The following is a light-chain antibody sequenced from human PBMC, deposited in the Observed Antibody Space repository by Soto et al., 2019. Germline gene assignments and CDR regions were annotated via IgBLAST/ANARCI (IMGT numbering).Light chain of an antibody. V-gene: IGKV2-30*01. Sequence: DVVMTQSPLSLPVTLGQPASISCRSSQSLVYSDGYAYLNWFHQRPGQSPRRLIYTVSKRDSGVPDRFSGSGSGPDFTLRISRVEAEDVGVYYCMQGTHWPPTFGQGTKVEIK. CDR3: MQGTHWPPT. CDR1: QSLVYSDGYAY. CDR2: TVS. J-gene: IGKJ1*01.